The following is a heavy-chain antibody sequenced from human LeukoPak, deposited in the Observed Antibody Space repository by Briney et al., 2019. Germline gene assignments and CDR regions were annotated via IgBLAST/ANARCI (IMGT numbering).Heavy chain of an antibody. J-gene: IGHJ3*02. D-gene: IGHD1-1*01. CDR1: GGSISSGGYY. V-gene: IGHV4-31*03. CDR3: ARTTTSDAFDI. CDR2: IYYSGST. Sequence: TSSETLSLTCTVSGGSISSGGYYWSWIRQYPGKGLEWIGYIYYSGSTYYNPSLKSRVTISVDTSKNQFSLRLSSVTAADTAIYYCARTTTSDAFDIWGQGTMVTVS.